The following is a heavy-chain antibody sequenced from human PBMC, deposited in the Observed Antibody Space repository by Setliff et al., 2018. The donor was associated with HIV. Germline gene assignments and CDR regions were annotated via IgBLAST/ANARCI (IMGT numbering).Heavy chain of an antibody. CDR1: GASISSSTYY. D-gene: IGHD6-13*01. V-gene: IGHV4-39*01. CDR2: IYYSGST. J-gene: IGHJ4*02. CDR3: ARVARGGHSSRWYYFDY. Sequence: SETLSLTCTVSGASISSSTYYWGWIRQPPGKGLEWIGTIYYSGSTYYNPSLKSRVTISVDTSKNQFSLKLSSVTAADTAVYYCARVARGGHSSRWYYFDYWGQGTLVTVSS.